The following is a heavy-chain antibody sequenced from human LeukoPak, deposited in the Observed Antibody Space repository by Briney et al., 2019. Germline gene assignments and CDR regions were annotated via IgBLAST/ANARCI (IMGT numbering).Heavy chain of an antibody. Sequence: ASVKVSCKASGYTFTGYYMHWVRQAPGQGLEWMGWINPNSGGTNYAQKFQGRVTMTRDTSISTAYMELSRLRSDDTAVYYCARTSQGYQLLYLFDPWGQGTLVTVSS. CDR3: ARTSQGYQLLYLFDP. J-gene: IGHJ5*02. CDR2: INPNSGGT. V-gene: IGHV1-2*02. CDR1: GYTFTGYY. D-gene: IGHD2-2*01.